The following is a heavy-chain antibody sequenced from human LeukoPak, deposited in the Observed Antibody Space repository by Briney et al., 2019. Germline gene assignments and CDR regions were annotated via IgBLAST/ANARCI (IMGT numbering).Heavy chain of an antibody. CDR2: ISYDGSNK. CDR3: ARELSDYYDSSTGAFDI. V-gene: IGHV3-30*03. CDR1: GFTFSSYG. J-gene: IGHJ3*02. D-gene: IGHD3-22*01. Sequence: GGSLRLSCAASGFTFSSYGMHWVRQAPGKGLEWVAVISYDGSNKYYADSVKGRFTISRDNSKNTLYLQMNSLRAEDTAVYYCARELSDYYDSSTGAFDIWGQGTMVTVSS.